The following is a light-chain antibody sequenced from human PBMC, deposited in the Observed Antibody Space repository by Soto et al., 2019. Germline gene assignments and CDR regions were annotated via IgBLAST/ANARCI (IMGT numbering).Light chain of an antibody. Sequence: EILLTQFPGTLSLSPGESATLSCRASQSVNSNYVAWYQQKPGQAPRLLIYGASSRATGIPDRFSGSGSGTDFTLTISRLEPEDFTVYYCQQYASSPLTFGGGTKVDIK. CDR2: GAS. CDR1: QSVNSNY. CDR3: QQYASSPLT. V-gene: IGKV3-20*01. J-gene: IGKJ4*01.